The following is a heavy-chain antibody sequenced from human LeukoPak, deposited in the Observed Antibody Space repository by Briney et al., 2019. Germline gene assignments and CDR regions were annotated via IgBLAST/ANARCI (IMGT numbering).Heavy chain of an antibody. Sequence: GASVKVSCKASGYTFTSYYMHWVRQAPGQGLEWMGVVNPTDGRTTYAQNLQGRVTMTRDTSTSTVYMELSSLKSDDTAVYYRARAVGPRGQSWFDPWGQGTLVTVSS. D-gene: IGHD3-10*01. CDR3: ARAVGPRGQSWFDP. V-gene: IGHV1-46*03. CDR2: VNPTDGRT. CDR1: GYTFTSYY. J-gene: IGHJ5*02.